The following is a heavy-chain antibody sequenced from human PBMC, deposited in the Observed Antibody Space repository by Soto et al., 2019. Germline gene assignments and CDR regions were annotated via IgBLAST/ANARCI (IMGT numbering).Heavy chain of an antibody. CDR2: ISGSGGST. CDR1: GFTFSGDA. D-gene: IGHD4-17*01. Sequence: GSLRLSCAASGFTFSGDAMSWVRQAPGKGLEWGSAISGSGGSTYYADSVKVRFTISRDNSNNTLYLQMNSLRAEDTAVYYCAKVSTVTLNDYWGQGTLVPVS. CDR3: AKVSTVTLNDY. J-gene: IGHJ4*01. V-gene: IGHV3-23*01.